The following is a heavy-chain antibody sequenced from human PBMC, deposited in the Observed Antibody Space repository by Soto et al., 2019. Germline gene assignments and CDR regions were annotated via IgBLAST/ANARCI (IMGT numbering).Heavy chain of an antibody. Sequence: PGESLKISCKGSGYSFTSYWISWVRQMPGKGLEWMGRIDPSDSYTNYSPSFQGHVTISADKSISTAYLQWSSLKASDTAMYYCVSDFWSGYNYYYYGMDVWGQGTTVTSP. CDR1: GYSFTSYW. J-gene: IGHJ6*02. V-gene: IGHV5-10-1*01. D-gene: IGHD3-3*01. CDR3: VSDFWSGYNYYYYGMDV. CDR2: IDPSDSYT.